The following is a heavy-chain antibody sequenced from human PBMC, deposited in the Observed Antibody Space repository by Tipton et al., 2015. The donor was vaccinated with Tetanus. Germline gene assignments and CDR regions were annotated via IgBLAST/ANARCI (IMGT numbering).Heavy chain of an antibody. Sequence: SLRLSCAASGFTFRSYAMSWVRQAPGKGLEWVSAVSGRGSSTYYADSVKGRFTISRDSSKNTLYLQMNSLRAEDTAVYYCAKEGLSAFDYWGQGTLVSVSS. J-gene: IGHJ4*02. CDR1: GFTFRSYA. V-gene: IGHV3-23*01. D-gene: IGHD6-13*01. CDR2: VSGRGSST. CDR3: AKEGLSAFDY.